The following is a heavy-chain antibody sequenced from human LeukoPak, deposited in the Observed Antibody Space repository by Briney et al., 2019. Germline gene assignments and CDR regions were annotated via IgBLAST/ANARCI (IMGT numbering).Heavy chain of an antibody. J-gene: IGHJ3*01. Sequence: TPSLTCTLTGASTSSTNYYRSCIHLPAGKGLEWLGRIYTSRTTNYNPSLKSRVTISVDTSNNQFSLKVSSVTAADTAVYFCALTYCGGDCYSDDAFDVWGQGTMATVSS. V-gene: IGHV4-61*02. D-gene: IGHD2-21*02. CDR3: ALTYCGGDCYSDDAFDV. CDR1: GASTSSTNYY. CDR2: IYTSRTT.